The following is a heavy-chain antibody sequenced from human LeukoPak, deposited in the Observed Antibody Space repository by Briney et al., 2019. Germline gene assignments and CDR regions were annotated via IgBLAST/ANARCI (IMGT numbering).Heavy chain of an antibody. CDR2: FDPEDGET. V-gene: IGHV1-24*01. CDR3: ATEHPSDSIMDV. D-gene: IGHD2-21*02. J-gene: IGHJ6*02. Sequence: ASVKVSCKASGYTFTGYYMHWVRQAPGKGLEWMGGFDPEDGETIYAQKFQGRVTMAEDTSTDTAYMELSSLRSEDTAVYYCATEHPSDSIMDVWGQGTTVTVSS. CDR1: GYTFTGYY.